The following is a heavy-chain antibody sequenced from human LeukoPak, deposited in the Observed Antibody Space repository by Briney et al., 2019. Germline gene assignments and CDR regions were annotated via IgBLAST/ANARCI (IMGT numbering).Heavy chain of an antibody. V-gene: IGHV4-39*07. CDR2: IYYSENT. D-gene: IGHD3-10*01. J-gene: IGHJ3*02. Sequence: KTSETLSLTCTVSGGSISSSSYYWGWIRQPPGKGLEWIGSIYYSENTSYNPSLKSRVTISVDTSKNQFSLKLSSVTAADTAVYYCAREPKDAYYGSGGGAFDIWGQGTMVTVSS. CDR3: AREPKDAYYGSGGGAFDI. CDR1: GGSISSSSYY.